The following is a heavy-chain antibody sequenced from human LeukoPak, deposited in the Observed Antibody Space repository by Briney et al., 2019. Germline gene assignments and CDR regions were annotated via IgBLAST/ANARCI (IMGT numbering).Heavy chain of an antibody. Sequence: ASVKVSCKASVYSFTGYYMHWVRQAPGQGLEWMGWIIPNSGGTKYAQKFQGRVTMTRDTSISTAYMDLSRLRSDDTAVYYCARNHVPDYWGQGTLVTVSS. J-gene: IGHJ4*02. V-gene: IGHV1-2*02. CDR1: VYSFTGYY. CDR3: ARNHVPDY. CDR2: IIPNSGGT. D-gene: IGHD3-10*02.